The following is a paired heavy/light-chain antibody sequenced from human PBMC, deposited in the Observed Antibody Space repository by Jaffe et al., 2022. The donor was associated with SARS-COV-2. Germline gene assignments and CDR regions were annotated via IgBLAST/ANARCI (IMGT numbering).Heavy chain of an antibody. Sequence: QVQLQQSGPGLVKPSQTLSLTCAISGDSVSSNSAAWNWIRQSPSRGLEWLGRTYYRSKWYNDYAVSVKSRITINPDTSKNQFSLQLNSVTPEDTAVYYCARDVQGAPGVSGWYNHYYGMDVWGQGTTVTVSS. CDR3: ARDVQGAPGVSGWYNHYYGMDV. CDR1: GDSVSSNSAA. J-gene: IGHJ6*02. D-gene: IGHD6-19*01. V-gene: IGHV6-1*01. CDR2: TYYRSKWYN.
Light chain of an antibody. Sequence: DIQMTQSPSSLSASVGDRVTITCRASQSISSYLNWYQQKPGKAPKLLIYAASSLQSGVPSRFSGSGSGTDFTLTISSLQPEDFATYYCQQSYSTHITFGQGTRLEIK. CDR2: AAS. CDR3: QQSYSTHIT. CDR1: QSISSY. J-gene: IGKJ5*01. V-gene: IGKV1-39*01.